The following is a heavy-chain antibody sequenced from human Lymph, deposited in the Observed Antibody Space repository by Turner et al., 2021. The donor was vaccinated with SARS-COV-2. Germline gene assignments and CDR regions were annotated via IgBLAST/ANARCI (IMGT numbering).Heavy chain of an antibody. J-gene: IGHJ4*02. CDR2: ISWNSGSI. Sequence: VQLVESGGGFVQPGMSLRLSCAASGFPFADYAMHWVRQAPGKGLEWVSGISWNSGSIGYAASVKGRFTISRDNAKNSLYLQMNSLRAEDTAFYYCAKDRGGEQLVRLFDYWGQGTLVTVSS. V-gene: IGHV3-9*01. D-gene: IGHD6-6*01. CDR1: GFPFADYA. CDR3: AKDRGGEQLVRLFDY.